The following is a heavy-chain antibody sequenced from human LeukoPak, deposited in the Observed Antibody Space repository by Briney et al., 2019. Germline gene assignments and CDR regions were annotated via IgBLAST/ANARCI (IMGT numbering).Heavy chain of an antibody. V-gene: IGHV4-31*03. J-gene: IGHJ4*02. Sequence: SETLSLTCTVSGGSISSGGYYWSWIRQHPGKGLEWIGYIYYSGSTYYNPSLKSRVTISVDTSKNQFSLKLSSVTAADTAVYYCARGGYDFWSGTAMNYFDYWGQGTLVTVSS. CDR1: GGSISSGGYY. D-gene: IGHD3-3*01. CDR2: IYYSGST. CDR3: ARGGYDFWSGTAMNYFDY.